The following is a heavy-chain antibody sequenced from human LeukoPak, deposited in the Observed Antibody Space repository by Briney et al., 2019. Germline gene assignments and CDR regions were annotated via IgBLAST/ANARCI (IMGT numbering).Heavy chain of an antibody. CDR2: IYYSGST. V-gene: IGHV4-59*13. CDR1: GGSISSYY. Sequence: SETLSLTCTVSGGSISSYYWSWIRQPPGKGLEGIGYIYYSGSTNYNPSLKSRVTISVDTSKNQFSLKLSSVTAADTAVYYCARLVKGSDSSGYRPYDAFDIWGQGTMVTVSS. J-gene: IGHJ3*02. D-gene: IGHD3-22*01. CDR3: ARLVKGSDSSGYRPYDAFDI.